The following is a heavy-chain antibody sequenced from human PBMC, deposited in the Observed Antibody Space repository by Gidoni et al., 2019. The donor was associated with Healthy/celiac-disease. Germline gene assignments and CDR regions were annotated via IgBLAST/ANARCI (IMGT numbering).Heavy chain of an antibody. D-gene: IGHD2-21*01. Sequence: GGVVQPGRSLRLSCAASGFTFDDYAMHWVRQAPGKGLEWVSGISWNSGSIGYADSVKGRFTISRDNAKNSLYLQMNSLRAEDTALYYCAKDLWGYYYYGMDVWGQGTTVTVSS. CDR1: GFTFDDYA. J-gene: IGHJ6*02. CDR2: ISWNSGSI. CDR3: AKDLWGYYYYGMDV. V-gene: IGHV3-9*01.